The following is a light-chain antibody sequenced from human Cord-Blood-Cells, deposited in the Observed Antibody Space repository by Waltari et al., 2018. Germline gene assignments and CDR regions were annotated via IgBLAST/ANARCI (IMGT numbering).Light chain of an antibody. CDR1: PGISNY. V-gene: IGKV1-27*01. CDR3: QKYNSAPPFT. Sequence: DIQMTQSPSSLSASVGYRVTSTCRASPGISNYLAWYQQKPGKVPKLLIYAASTLQSGVPSRFSGSGSGTDFTLTISSLQPEDVATYYCQKYNSAPPFTFGPGTKVDIK. J-gene: IGKJ3*01. CDR2: AAS.